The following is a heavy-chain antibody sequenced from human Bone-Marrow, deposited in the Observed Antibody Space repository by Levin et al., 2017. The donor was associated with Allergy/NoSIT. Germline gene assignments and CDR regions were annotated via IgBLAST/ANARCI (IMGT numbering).Heavy chain of an antibody. CDR3: ARYNYEYNALDI. CDR2: IGTAGDA. Sequence: GGSLRLSCAASGFTFRTHDMHWVRQGTGKGLEWVSTIGTAGDAYYPDSVRGRFTISRENAKNSLYLQMNGLSAGDTAVYYCARYNYEYNALDIWGQGTMVTVSS. CDR1: GFTFRTHD. V-gene: IGHV3-13*01. D-gene: IGHD5-18*01. J-gene: IGHJ3*02.